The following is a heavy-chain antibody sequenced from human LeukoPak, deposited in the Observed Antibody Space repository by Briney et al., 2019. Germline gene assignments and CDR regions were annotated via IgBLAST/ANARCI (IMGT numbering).Heavy chain of an antibody. V-gene: IGHV1-18*01. J-gene: IGHJ6*02. CDR1: GYTFTSYG. CDR2: ISAYNGNT. CDR3: ARSGPDQYYYYGMDV. Sequence: GASVKVSCKASGYTFTSYGISWVRQAPGQGLEWMGWISAYNGNTNYAQKLQGRVTMTTDTSTSTVYMELRSLRSDDTAVYYCARSGPDQYYYYGMDVWGQGTTVTVSS.